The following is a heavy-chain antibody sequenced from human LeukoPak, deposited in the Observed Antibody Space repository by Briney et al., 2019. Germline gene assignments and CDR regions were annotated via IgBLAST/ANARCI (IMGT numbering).Heavy chain of an antibody. CDR2: IFKGGRT. CDR1: GFTVNTNF. CDR3: ARGGLHDFWGGYNDY. D-gene: IGHD3-3*01. J-gene: IGHJ4*02. V-gene: IGHV3-66*01. Sequence: GGSLRLSCAASGFTVNTNFMTWVRQAPGKGLEWVSVIFKGGRTYYADSVKGRFTMSRDNSKNTVHLQLNSLRADDTAVYYCARGGLHDFWGGYNDYWGQGALVTVSS.